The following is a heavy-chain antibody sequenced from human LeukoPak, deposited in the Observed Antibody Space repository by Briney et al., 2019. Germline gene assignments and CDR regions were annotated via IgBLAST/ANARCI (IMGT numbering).Heavy chain of an antibody. CDR2: IYYSGST. Sequence: SETLSLTCTVSGGSISSGGYYWSWIRQPPGKGLEWIGYIYYSGSTYYNPSLKSRVTISVDTSKNQFSLKLSSVTAADTAVYYCARALAYCGGDCYPDYFDYWGQGTLVTVSS. CDR1: GGSISSGGYY. D-gene: IGHD2-21*02. J-gene: IGHJ4*02. V-gene: IGHV4-31*03. CDR3: ARALAYCGGDCYPDYFDY.